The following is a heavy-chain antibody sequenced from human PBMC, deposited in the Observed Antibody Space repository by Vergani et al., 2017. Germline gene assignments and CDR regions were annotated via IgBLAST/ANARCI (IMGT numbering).Heavy chain of an antibody. D-gene: IGHD4-23*01. V-gene: IGHV4-59*01. J-gene: IGHJ4*02. CDR1: GGSISSYY. CDR3: ARDRGGLGYFDY. CDR2: IYYSGST. Sequence: QVQLQESGPGLVKHSETLSLTCTVSGGSISSYYWSWIRQPPGKGLEWIGYIYYSGSTNYNPSLKSRVTISVDTSKNQFSLKLSSVTAADTAVYYCARDRGGLGYFDYWGQGTLVTVSS.